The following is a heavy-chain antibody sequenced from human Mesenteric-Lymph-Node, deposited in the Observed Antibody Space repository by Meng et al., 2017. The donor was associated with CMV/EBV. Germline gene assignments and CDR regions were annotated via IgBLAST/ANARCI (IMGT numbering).Heavy chain of an antibody. D-gene: IGHD2-2*01. Sequence: ASVKVSCKASGYTFTSYDINWVRQATGQGLEWMGWMNPNSGNTGYAQKFQGRVTITRNTSISTAYMELSSLRSEDTAVYYCARDPGGCSSTSCYGYYGMDVWGQGTTVTVSS. CDR2: MNPNSGNT. J-gene: IGHJ6*02. CDR3: ARDPGGCSSTSCYGYYGMDV. CDR1: GYTFTSYD. V-gene: IGHV1-8*03.